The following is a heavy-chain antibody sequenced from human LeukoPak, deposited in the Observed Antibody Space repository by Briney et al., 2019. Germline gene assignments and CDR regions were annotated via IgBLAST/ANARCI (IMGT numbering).Heavy chain of an antibody. Sequence: PGGSLRLSCAASGFTVSSNYMSWVRQAPGKGLEWIGEINHSGSTNYNPSLKSRVTISVDTSKNQFSLKLSSVTAADTAVYYCARFFRTVWELPYYWGPGTLVTVSS. D-gene: IGHD1-26*01. CDR2: INHSGST. CDR1: GFTVSSNY. J-gene: IGHJ4*02. V-gene: IGHV4-34*01. CDR3: ARFFRTVWELPYY.